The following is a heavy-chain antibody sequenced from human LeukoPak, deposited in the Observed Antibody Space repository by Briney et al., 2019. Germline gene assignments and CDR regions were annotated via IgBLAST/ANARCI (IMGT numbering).Heavy chain of an antibody. CDR1: GGSITSINW. Sequence: KPSETLSLTCAVSGGSITSINWWNWVRQPPGKGLEWIGETHHSGTTNYNPSLKSRVTISVDTSKNQFSLKLNSVTAADTAVYYCAMGVTTYRDAFDIWGQGAMVTVSS. D-gene: IGHD4-11*01. J-gene: IGHJ3*02. V-gene: IGHV4-4*02. CDR3: AMGVTTYRDAFDI. CDR2: THHSGTT.